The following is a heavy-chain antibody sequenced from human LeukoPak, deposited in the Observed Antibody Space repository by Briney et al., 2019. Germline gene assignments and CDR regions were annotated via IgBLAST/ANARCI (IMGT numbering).Heavy chain of an antibody. CDR1: GYSFSNYC. V-gene: IGHV5-51*01. J-gene: IGHJ4*02. CDR2: IYPGDYET. CDR3: AIPPGYCGNDCSFDH. Sequence: GESLKISCEGSGYSFSNYCIGWVRPMPGKGLEWMGIIYPGDYETRYSPSFQGLVTISVDKSISTAYLQWSSLKASDTAMYYCAIPPGYCGNDCSFDHWGQGTLVTVSS. D-gene: IGHD2-21*02.